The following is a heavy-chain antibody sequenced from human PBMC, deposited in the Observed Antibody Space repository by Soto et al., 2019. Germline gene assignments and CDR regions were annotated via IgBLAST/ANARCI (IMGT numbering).Heavy chain of an antibody. CDR2: IYHSGST. Sequence: SETLSLTCTVSGDSISDYYWSWIRQPPGKGLEWIGYIYHSGSTYYNPSLKSRVTISLDASKIQFSPKLNSVTAADTAVYYCARASRNYFAYWGQGTLVTVSS. CDR1: GDSISDYY. J-gene: IGHJ4*02. CDR3: ARASRNYFAY. V-gene: IGHV4-59*01.